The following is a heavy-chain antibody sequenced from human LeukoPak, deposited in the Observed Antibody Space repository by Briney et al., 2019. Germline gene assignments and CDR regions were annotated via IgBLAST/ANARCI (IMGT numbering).Heavy chain of an antibody. D-gene: IGHD4-17*01. Sequence: SETLSLTCTVSGGSISSYYWSWIRQPPGKGLEWIGYIYYSGSTNYNPSLKSRVTISVDTSKNQFSLKLSSVTAADTAVYYCARLPTVTFFDYWGQGTLVTVSS. V-gene: IGHV4-59*08. CDR1: GGSISSYY. J-gene: IGHJ4*02. CDR2: IYYSGST. CDR3: ARLPTVTFFDY.